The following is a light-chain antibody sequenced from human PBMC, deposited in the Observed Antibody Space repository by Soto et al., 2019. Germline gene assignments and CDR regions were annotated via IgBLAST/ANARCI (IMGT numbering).Light chain of an antibody. CDR2: GAS. Sequence: ERVMTQTAATLSVSPVETAIPLSTASQSVSSNLAWYQQKPGQAPRLLIYGASTRATGIPARFSGSGSGTEFTLTISSLQSADFAVYYCQQYTTWPQTFGQGTKVDIK. J-gene: IGKJ1*01. V-gene: IGKV3-15*01. CDR3: QQYTTWPQT. CDR1: QSVSSN.